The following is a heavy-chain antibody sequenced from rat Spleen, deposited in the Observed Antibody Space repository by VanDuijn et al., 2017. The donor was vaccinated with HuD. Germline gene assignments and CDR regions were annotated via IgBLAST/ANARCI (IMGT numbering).Heavy chain of an antibody. J-gene: IGHJ3*01. CDR2: ITNASGRT. Sequence: EVQLVESGGGLVRPGRSLKLSCAGSGFTFSNSGMAWVRQAPTKGLEWVTSITNASGRTYYPDSVKGRFTISRDTAQNTLYLQMNSLQTDDTAIYFCSRSYGGYSQHWFAYWGQGTLVTVSS. D-gene: IGHD1-11*01. CDR1: GFTFSNSG. CDR3: SRSYGGYSQHWFAY. V-gene: IGHV5-29*01.